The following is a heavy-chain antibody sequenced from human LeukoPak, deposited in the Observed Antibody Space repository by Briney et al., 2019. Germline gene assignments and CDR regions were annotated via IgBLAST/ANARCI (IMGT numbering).Heavy chain of an antibody. CDR3: AKGIAARPRDAFDI. J-gene: IGHJ3*02. CDR2: ISWNSGDI. V-gene: IGHV3-9*01. Sequence: GGSPRLSCEASGFTFDDYDMHWVRQAPGKGLEWVSGISWNSGDIGYADSVKGRFTISRDNAKNSLYLQMNSLRAEDTALYYCAKGIAARPRDAFDIWGQGTMVTVSS. CDR1: GFTFDDYD. D-gene: IGHD6-6*01.